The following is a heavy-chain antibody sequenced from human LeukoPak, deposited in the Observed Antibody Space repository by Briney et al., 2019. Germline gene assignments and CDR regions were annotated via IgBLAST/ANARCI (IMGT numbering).Heavy chain of an antibody. V-gene: IGHV3-30*18. D-gene: IGHD3-10*01. Sequence: GGSLRLSCAASGFTFSSYTMSWVRQAPGKGLEWVAVISYDGSNKYYADSVKGRFTISRDNSKNTLYLQMNSLRAEDTAVYYCAKDFYQEYYYGSGSENDYWGQGTLVTVSS. J-gene: IGHJ4*02. CDR2: ISYDGSNK. CDR3: AKDFYQEYYYGSGSENDY. CDR1: GFTFSSYT.